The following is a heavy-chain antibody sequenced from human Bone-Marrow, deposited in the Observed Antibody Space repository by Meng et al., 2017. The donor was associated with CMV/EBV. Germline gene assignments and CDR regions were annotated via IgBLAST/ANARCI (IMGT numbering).Heavy chain of an antibody. V-gene: IGHV1-24*01. CDR2: FDPEDGET. J-gene: IGHJ6*02. D-gene: IGHD3-3*01. CDR3: ATSKDDFWSGLPTQPGGMDV. CDR1: GYTLTELS. Sequence: ASVKVSCKVSGYTLTELSMHWVRQAPGKGLEWMGGFDPEDGETIYAQKFQGRVTMTEDTSTDTAYMELSSLRSEDTAVYYCATSKDDFWSGLPTQPGGMDVWGQGNTVTVSS.